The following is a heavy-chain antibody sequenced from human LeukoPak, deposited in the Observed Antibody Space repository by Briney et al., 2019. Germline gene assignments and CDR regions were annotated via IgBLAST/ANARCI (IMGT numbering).Heavy chain of an antibody. V-gene: IGHV3-53*05. J-gene: IGHJ4*02. Sequence: QSGGSLRLSCAASSFAVSSNFMNWVRQAPGKGLEWVSGISDMGITDYADSVKGRFIISRDSSKNTLYLQMNSLRAEDTALYYCAKESVLSSSWYAFYYWGQGTLVTVSS. D-gene: IGHD6-13*01. CDR1: SFAVSSNF. CDR3: AKESVLSSSWYAFYY. CDR2: ISDMGIT.